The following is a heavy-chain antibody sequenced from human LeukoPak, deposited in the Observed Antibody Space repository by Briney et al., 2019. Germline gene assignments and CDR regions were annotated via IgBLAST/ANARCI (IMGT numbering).Heavy chain of an antibody. CDR3: ARDEPSGWYMDY. Sequence: SETLSLTCAVSGGSISGYYWSWIRQPAGQGLEWIGRIYTSGSTNYNPSLKSRVTMSVDTSKNQFSLKLSSVTAADTAVYYCARDEPSGWYMDYWGQGTLVTVSS. V-gene: IGHV4-4*07. J-gene: IGHJ4*02. D-gene: IGHD6-19*01. CDR2: IYTSGST. CDR1: GGSISGYY.